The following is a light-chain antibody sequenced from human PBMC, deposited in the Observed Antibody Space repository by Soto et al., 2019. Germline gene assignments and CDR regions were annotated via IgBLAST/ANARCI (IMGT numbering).Light chain of an antibody. CDR2: KAS. Sequence: DIQMTQSPSTLSASVGDRVTITCRASQSISSWLAWYQQKPGKAPKLLIYKASSLESGVPSRFSGSGPGTEFTLTISSLQPDDFPTYYCQQYNSYSVCTFCQGTKVEIK. CDR1: QSISSW. V-gene: IGKV1-5*03. CDR3: QQYNSYSVCT. J-gene: IGKJ1*01.